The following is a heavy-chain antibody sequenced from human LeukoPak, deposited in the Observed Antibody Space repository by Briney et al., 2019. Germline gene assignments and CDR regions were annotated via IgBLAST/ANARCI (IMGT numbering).Heavy chain of an antibody. Sequence: PGGSLRLSCTASGFTMSGIHMNWVRQAPGKGLDWVGRIKSKTDGGTTDYAAPVKGRFTISRDDSKNTLYLQMNSLKTEDTAVYYCTTGTLSSGSYYNWGQGTLVTVSS. CDR3: TTGTLSSGSYYN. CDR2: IKSKTDGGTT. V-gene: IGHV3-15*01. J-gene: IGHJ4*02. CDR1: GFTMSGIH. D-gene: IGHD3-10*01.